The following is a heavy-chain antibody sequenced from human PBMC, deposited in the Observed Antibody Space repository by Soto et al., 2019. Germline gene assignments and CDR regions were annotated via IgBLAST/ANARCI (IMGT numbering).Heavy chain of an antibody. CDR3: ANDGSRGDYVP. D-gene: IGHD4-17*01. J-gene: IGHJ5*02. Sequence: GSLRLSCAASGFTFRSYAMRWVRQAPGKGLEWVSAISGSGGSTYYADSVKGRFTTTRDNSKNTLYLQMNSLRAEDTAVYYCANDGSRGDYVPWGQGTLVNVSS. CDR2: ISGSGGST. CDR1: GFTFRSYA. V-gene: IGHV3-23*01.